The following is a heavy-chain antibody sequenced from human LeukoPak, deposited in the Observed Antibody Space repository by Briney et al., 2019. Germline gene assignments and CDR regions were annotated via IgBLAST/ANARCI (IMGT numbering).Heavy chain of an antibody. J-gene: IGHJ4*02. V-gene: IGHV1-46*01. CDR2: INPSGGST. CDR3: ARPSSGWYAGGDY. CDR1: GYTFTSYY. D-gene: IGHD6-19*01. Sequence: ASVKVSCKASGYTFTSYYMHWVRQAPGQGLEWMGIINPSGGSTSYAQKFQGRATMTRGTSTSTVYMELSSLRSEDTAVYYCARPSSGWYAGGDYWGQGTLVTVSS.